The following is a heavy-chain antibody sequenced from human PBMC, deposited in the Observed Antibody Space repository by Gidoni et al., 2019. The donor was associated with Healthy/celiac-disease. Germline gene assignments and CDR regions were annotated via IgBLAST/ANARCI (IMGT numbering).Heavy chain of an antibody. J-gene: IGHJ5*02. V-gene: IGHV4-38-2*02. D-gene: IGHD3-3*01. CDR3: AREMFREIFGVVPNWFDP. CDR1: GYSISSGYY. CDR2: IYHSGST. Sequence: QVQLQESGPGLVKPSETLSLTCAVSGYSISSGYYWGWIRQPPGKGLEWIGSIYHSGSTYYNPSLKSRVTISVDTSKNQFSLKLSSVTAADTAVYYCAREMFREIFGVVPNWFDPWGQGTLVTVSS.